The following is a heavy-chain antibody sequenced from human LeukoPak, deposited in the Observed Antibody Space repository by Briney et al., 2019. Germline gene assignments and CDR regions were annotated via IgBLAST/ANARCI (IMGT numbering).Heavy chain of an antibody. D-gene: IGHD2-21*02. J-gene: IGHJ5*02. V-gene: IGHV4-39*07. Sequence: TSETLSLTCSVSGGSISSSSHYWGWIRQPPGKGLEWIGNIYYSGHTYYNPSLKSRVTLSIDTSRNHFSLKLTSVTAADTAIYYCARDGGDPFSWFDPWGQGSLVTVSS. CDR1: GGSISSSSHY. CDR3: ARDGGDPFSWFDP. CDR2: IYYSGHT.